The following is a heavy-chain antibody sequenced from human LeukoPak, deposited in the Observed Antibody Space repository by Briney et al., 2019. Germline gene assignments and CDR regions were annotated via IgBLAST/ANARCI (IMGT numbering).Heavy chain of an antibody. Sequence: RGSLRLSPAASGFTFSSDFMNWVRQAPGKGLVCVSRIKSDGSSTSYADSVKGRFTISRDDTKNTLYLQMNSLRAEDTAVYYCARAYRTHDDYRGQGALVTVSS. CDR1: GFTFSSDF. J-gene: IGHJ4*02. V-gene: IGHV3-74*01. D-gene: IGHD3-16*02. CDR2: IKSDGSST. CDR3: ARAYRTHDDY.